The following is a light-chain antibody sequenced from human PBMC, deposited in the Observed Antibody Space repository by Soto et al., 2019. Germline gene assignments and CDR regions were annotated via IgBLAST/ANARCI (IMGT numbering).Light chain of an antibody. Sequence: DIHLTQSPSTLSAFVGDRVTISCRARQSISGRLAWYQQKAGRAPNLLIYDASTLETGVPLRFSGSGSGTEFTLTISGLQPDDLATYYCQQYHSYPYTFGQGTKLEIK. V-gene: IGKV1-5*01. CDR3: QQYHSYPYT. J-gene: IGKJ2*01. CDR1: QSISGR. CDR2: DAS.